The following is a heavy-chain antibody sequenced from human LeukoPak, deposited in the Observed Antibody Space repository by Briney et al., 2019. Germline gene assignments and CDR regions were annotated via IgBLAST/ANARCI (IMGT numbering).Heavy chain of an antibody. V-gene: IGHV1-2*06. J-gene: IGHJ5*02. CDR3: ARDQYYGSGSYSHGANNWFDP. CDR1: GYTLTDYY. D-gene: IGHD3-10*01. Sequence: ASVKVSCKASGYTLTDYYMHWVRQAPGQGLEWMGRINPNSGGTNYAQKFQGRVTMTRDTSISTVYMELSRLRSEDTAVYYCARDQYYGSGSYSHGANNWFDPWGQGTLVTVSS. CDR2: INPNSGGT.